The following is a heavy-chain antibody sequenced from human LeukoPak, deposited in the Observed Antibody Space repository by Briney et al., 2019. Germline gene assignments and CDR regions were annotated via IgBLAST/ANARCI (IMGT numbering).Heavy chain of an antibody. CDR1: GGSISSSSCY. CDR2: IYYSGST. J-gene: IGHJ4*02. CDR3: AREHSSSYNRQDNYYFDY. V-gene: IGHV4-39*07. Sequence: PSETLSLTCTVSGGSISSSSCYWGWIRQPPGKGLEWIGSIYYSGSTYYNPSLKSRVTISVDTSKNQFSLKLSSVTAADTAVYYCAREHSSSYNRQDNYYFDYWGQGTLVTVSS. D-gene: IGHD6-6*01.